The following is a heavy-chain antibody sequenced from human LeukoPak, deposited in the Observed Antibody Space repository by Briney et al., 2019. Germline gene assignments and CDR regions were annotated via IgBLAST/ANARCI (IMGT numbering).Heavy chain of an antibody. V-gene: IGHV3-74*01. CDR2: INPDGSTS. CDR3: ARDRLSNGAGWYFDL. D-gene: IGHD2-8*01. CDR1: GFIFSTYW. J-gene: IGHJ2*01. Sequence: GGSLRLSCAAPGFIFSTYWMHLVRQAPGKGLVWVARINPDGSTSSYADSVKGRLTISRDNTKNTLYLQMNSLRAGDTAVYYCARDRLSNGAGWYFDLWGRGTLVSVSS.